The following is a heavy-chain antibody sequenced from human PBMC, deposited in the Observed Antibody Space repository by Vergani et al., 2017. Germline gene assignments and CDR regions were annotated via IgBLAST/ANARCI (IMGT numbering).Heavy chain of an antibody. D-gene: IGHD3-10*01. Sequence: QVQLVQSGAEVKKPGSSVKVSCKASGGTFSSYTISWVRQAPGQGLEWMGRIIPLLGIANYAKKFQGRVTITADKSTSTAYMELSSLRSEDTAVYYCARGWYYGSGSYYNYYYYGMDVWGQGTTVTVSS. CDR2: IIPLLGIA. CDR1: GGTFSSYT. J-gene: IGHJ6*02. CDR3: ARGWYYGSGSYYNYYYYGMDV. V-gene: IGHV1-69*02.